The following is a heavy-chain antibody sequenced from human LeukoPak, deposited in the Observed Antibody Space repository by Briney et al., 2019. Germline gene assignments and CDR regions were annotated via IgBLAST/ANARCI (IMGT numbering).Heavy chain of an antibody. CDR1: GYTFTSYG. Sequence: GASVKVSCKASGYTFTSYGISWVRQAPGQGLEWMGWISAYNGKTNYAQKLQGRVTMTTDTSTSTAYMELRSLRSEDTAVYYCASQRDIVATIGDYYFDYWGQGTLVTVSS. J-gene: IGHJ4*02. D-gene: IGHD5-12*01. CDR2: ISAYNGKT. V-gene: IGHV1-18*01. CDR3: ASQRDIVATIGDYYFDY.